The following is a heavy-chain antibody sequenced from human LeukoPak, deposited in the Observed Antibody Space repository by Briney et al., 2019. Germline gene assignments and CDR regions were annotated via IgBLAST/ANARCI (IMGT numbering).Heavy chain of an antibody. V-gene: IGHV1-24*01. CDR1: GKSLTELS. CDR2: FDPEDGET. J-gene: IGHJ6*03. D-gene: IGHD2-2*01. Sequence: ASVKVSCKVSGKSLTELSMHWVRQAPGKGLEWMGSFDPEDGETIYAQKFQGRVTMTEDTSTDTAYMELSSLRSEDTAVYYCATGRVPAATYYMDIWGKGTTVTVSS. CDR3: ATGRVPAATYYMDI.